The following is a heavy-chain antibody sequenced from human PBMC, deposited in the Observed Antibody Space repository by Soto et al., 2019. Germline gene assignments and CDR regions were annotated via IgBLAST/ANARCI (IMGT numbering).Heavy chain of an antibody. J-gene: IGHJ6*02. D-gene: IGHD3-9*01. Sequence: SETLSLTCTVSGGSISSYYWSWIRQPPGKGLEWIGYIYYSGSTNYNPSLKSRVTISVDTSKNQFSLKLSSVTAADTAVYYCARGDLYYDNLTGHVYYYGMDVWGQGTTVTVSS. CDR3: ARGDLYYDNLTGHVYYYGMDV. CDR2: IYYSGST. CDR1: GGSISSYY. V-gene: IGHV4-59*01.